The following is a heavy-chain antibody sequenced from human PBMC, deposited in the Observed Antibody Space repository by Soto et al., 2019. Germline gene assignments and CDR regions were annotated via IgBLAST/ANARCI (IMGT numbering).Heavy chain of an antibody. CDR2: ISYDGSNK. CDR3: ARDSGYYGSGSFDY. D-gene: IGHD3-10*01. V-gene: IGHV3-30-3*01. CDR1: GFTFSSYA. Sequence: VQLVESGGGVVQPGRSLRLSCAASGFTFSSYAMHWVRQAPGKGLEWVAVISYDGSNKYYADSVKGRFTISTDNSKNTLYLQMNSLRAEDTAVYYCARDSGYYGSGSFDYWGQGTLVTVSS. J-gene: IGHJ4*02.